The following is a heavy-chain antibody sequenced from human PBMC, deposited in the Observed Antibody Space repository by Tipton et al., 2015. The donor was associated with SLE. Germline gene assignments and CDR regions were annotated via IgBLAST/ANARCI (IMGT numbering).Heavy chain of an antibody. CDR1: GFTFSDYY. D-gene: IGHD3-16*02. V-gene: IGHV3-11*04. CDR2: ISSSSSSI. J-gene: IGHJ4*02. Sequence: SLRLSCAASGFTFSDYYMSWVRQGPGKGLEWVSSISSSSSSIYYADSAKGRFTISRDNAKNSLYLQMNSLRAEDTAVYYCARESDYVWGSYRLYYLDYWGQGTLVTVSS. CDR3: ARESDYVWGSYRLYYLDY.